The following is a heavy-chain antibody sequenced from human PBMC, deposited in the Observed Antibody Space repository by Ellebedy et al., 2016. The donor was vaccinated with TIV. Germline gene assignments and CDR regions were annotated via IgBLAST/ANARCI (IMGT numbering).Heavy chain of an antibody. Sequence: ASVKVSCKSSGYTFTTYGLSWVRQAPGQGLEWLGWISAYNGNTNYAQKLQGRVTMTTDTSTSTAYMELRSLRSDDTAVYYCAREYGSGSSTVDFWGQGILVTVSS. V-gene: IGHV1-18*04. J-gene: IGHJ4*02. D-gene: IGHD3-10*01. CDR2: ISAYNGNT. CDR3: AREYGSGSSTVDF. CDR1: GYTFTTYG.